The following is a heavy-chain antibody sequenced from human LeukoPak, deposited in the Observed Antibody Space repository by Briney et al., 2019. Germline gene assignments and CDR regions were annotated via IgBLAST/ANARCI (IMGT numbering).Heavy chain of an antibody. CDR1: GGSIGSSSYY. CDR2: IYYSGST. D-gene: IGHD3-3*01. J-gene: IGHJ4*02. Sequence: SETLSLTCTVSGGSIGSSSYYWGWIRQPPGKGLEWIGSIYYSGSTYYNPSLKSRVTISVDTSKNQFSLKLSSVTAADTAVYYCARQEYYDFWSGYYFFDYWGQGTLVTVSS. V-gene: IGHV4-39*01. CDR3: ARQEYYDFWSGYYFFDY.